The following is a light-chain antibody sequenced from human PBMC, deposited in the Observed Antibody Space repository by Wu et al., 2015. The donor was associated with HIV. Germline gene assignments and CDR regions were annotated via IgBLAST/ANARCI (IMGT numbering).Light chain of an antibody. CDR1: QSISTN. V-gene: IGKV3-15*01. CDR2: GDP. Sequence: QSISTNLTPGSHARKPTGQPPTAPHLWGDPPGPTGIPARFSGSGSGTEFTLTITNMQSEDFAFYYCQQYNDWLFLTFGGGTKVEIK. CDR3: QQYNDWLFLT. J-gene: IGKJ4*01.